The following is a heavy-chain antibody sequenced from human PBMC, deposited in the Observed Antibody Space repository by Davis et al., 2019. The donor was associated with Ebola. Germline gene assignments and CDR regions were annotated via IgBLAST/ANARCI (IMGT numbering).Heavy chain of an antibody. J-gene: IGHJ4*02. CDR1: GYSFTTYW. CDR2: IFPGDSDT. V-gene: IGHV5-51*01. CDR3: ARGTNDYNPGGYFDS. Sequence: GESLKISCKASGYSFTTYWIVWVRQMPGKGLECMGIIFPGDSDTRYNPSFQGQVTISADKSINTAYLQWSSLKASDTAIYYCARGTNDYNPGGYFDSWGQGTQVTVSS. D-gene: IGHD4-11*01.